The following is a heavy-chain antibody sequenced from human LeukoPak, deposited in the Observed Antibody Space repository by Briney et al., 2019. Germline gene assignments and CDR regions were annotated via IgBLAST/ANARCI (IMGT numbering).Heavy chain of an antibody. CDR3: AKNWGSLDY. CDR1: GFTFDSNS. V-gene: IGHV3-7*01. J-gene: IGHJ4*02. CDR2: IKQDGSEK. D-gene: IGHD7-27*01. Sequence: GGSLRLSCAASGFTFDSNSMSWVRQAPGKGLEWVANIKQDGSEKYYVDSVKGRFTISRDNAKNPLYLQMNSLRAEDTAVYYCAKNWGSLDYWGQGTLVTVSS.